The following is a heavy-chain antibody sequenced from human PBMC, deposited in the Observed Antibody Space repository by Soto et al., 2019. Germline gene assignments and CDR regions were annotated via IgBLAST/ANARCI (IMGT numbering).Heavy chain of an antibody. CDR2: IYYSGRT. CDR1: GGSISSYY. Sequence: SETLSLTFTVSGGSISSYYWSWIRQPPGKGLEWIGYIYYSGRTNYNTSLKSRVTVSVDTSKNQFYLKLSSVTAADTAVYYCARAAHKVGPTFFDXWGQGTLVTVSX. V-gene: IGHV4-59*01. CDR3: ARAAHKVGPTFFDX. J-gene: IGHJ4*02. D-gene: IGHD1-26*01.